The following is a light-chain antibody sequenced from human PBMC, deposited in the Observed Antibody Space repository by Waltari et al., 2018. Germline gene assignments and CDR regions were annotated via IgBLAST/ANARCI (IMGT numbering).Light chain of an antibody. CDR3: QSTDSSGTLMV. J-gene: IGLJ2*01. V-gene: IGLV3-25*03. CDR1: ALTNQY. CDR2: TDN. Sequence: SYELTQPPSVSVSPGQTARITCSGDALTNQYAYWYQQKPGQAPVLVIYTDNERHSGMPERVSGSGSGTTVTLTISGVQAEDEADYYCQSTDSSGTLMVFGGGTYLTVL.